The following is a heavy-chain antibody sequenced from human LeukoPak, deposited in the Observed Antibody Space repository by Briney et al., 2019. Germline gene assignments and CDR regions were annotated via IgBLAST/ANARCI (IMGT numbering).Heavy chain of an antibody. Sequence: ASVNVSCKASGYTFTSYGISWVRQAPRQGLEWMGWISAYNGNTNYAPKLQGRVTMTTDTSTSTAYMELRSLRSDDTAVYYCARDGLCSGGSCVQTYPFDYWGQGTLVTVSS. D-gene: IGHD2-15*01. V-gene: IGHV1-18*01. J-gene: IGHJ4*02. CDR2: ISAYNGNT. CDR1: GYTFTSYG. CDR3: ARDGLCSGGSCVQTYPFDY.